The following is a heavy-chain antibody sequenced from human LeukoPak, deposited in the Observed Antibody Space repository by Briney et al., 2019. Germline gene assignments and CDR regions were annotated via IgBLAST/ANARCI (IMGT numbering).Heavy chain of an antibody. CDR2: IYYSGST. CDR3: ARAGMGIAVSQVYWYFDL. CDR1: GGSISSYY. V-gene: IGHV4-59*01. Sequence: PSETLSLTCTVSGGSISSYYWSWIRQPPGKGLEWIGYIYYSGSTNYNPSLKSRVTTSVDTSKNQFSLKLSSVTAADTAVYYCARAGMGIAVSQVYWYFDLWGRGTLVTVSS. D-gene: IGHD6-19*01. J-gene: IGHJ2*01.